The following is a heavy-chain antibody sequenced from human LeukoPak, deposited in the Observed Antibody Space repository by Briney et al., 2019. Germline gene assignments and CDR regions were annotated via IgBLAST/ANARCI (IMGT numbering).Heavy chain of an antibody. D-gene: IGHD4-17*01. J-gene: IGHJ4*02. Sequence: SETLSLTCTVSGDSISSRSYYWSWIRQPPGKGLEWIGEINHSGSTNYNPSLKSRVTISVDTSKNQFSLKLSSVTAADTAVYYCARAYGFGSYYFDYWGQGTLVTVSS. CDR2: INHSGST. CDR1: GDSISSRSYY. V-gene: IGHV4-39*07. CDR3: ARAYGFGSYYFDY.